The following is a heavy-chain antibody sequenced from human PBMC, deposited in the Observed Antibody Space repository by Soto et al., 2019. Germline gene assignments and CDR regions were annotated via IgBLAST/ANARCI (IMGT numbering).Heavy chain of an antibody. CDR3: AKERGEARPAHWNMDNYYFDY. V-gene: IGHV3-30*18. CDR2: ISYDGSNK. CDR1: GFTFSSYG. J-gene: IGHJ4*02. Sequence: GGSLRLSCAASGFTFSSYGMHWVRQAPGKGLEWVAVISYDGSNKYYADSVKGRFTISRDNSKNTLYLQMNSLRAEDTAVYYCAKERGEARPAHWNMDNYYFDYWGQGTLVTVSS. D-gene: IGHD6-6*01.